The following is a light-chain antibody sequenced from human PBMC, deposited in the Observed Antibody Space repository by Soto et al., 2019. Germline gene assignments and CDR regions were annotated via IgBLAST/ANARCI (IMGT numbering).Light chain of an antibody. V-gene: IGKV1-6*01. CDR2: TAS. Sequence: AIQMTQSPSSLSAYVGDRVTITCRASQDIRSALAWYQQQPGKAPKLLISTASSLQGGVPSRFSGSGSGTDFTLTISSLQPEDFAVYYCQQHINRLSFGGGTKVEIK. J-gene: IGKJ4*01. CDR3: QQHINRLS. CDR1: QDIRSA.